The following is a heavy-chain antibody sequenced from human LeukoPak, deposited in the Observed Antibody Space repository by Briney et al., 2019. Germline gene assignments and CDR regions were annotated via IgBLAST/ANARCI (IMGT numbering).Heavy chain of an antibody. CDR1: GFTFSDYY. D-gene: IGHD2-15*01. CDR3: ARGYCSGGSCYNIDY. Sequence: PGGSLRLSCAASGFTFSDYYMSWIRQGPGKGLEWVSYISSSGSTIYYADSVKGRFTISRDNAKNSLYLQMNSLRAEDTAVYYCARGYCSGGSCYNIDYWGQGTLVTVSS. J-gene: IGHJ4*02. CDR2: ISSSGSTI. V-gene: IGHV3-11*01.